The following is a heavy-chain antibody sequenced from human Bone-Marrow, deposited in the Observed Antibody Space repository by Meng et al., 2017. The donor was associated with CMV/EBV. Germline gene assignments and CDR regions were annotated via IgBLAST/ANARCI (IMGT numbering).Heavy chain of an antibody. V-gene: IGHV4-39*07. Sequence: SETLSLTCTVSDGSIRSNTYYWGWIRQPPGKGLEWIGSISYSGSTYYTPSLKSRVTISVDTSKSQFSLNLSSVTAADTAIYYCASITLWYTRFDYWGQGTLVTVS. CDR2: ISYSGST. J-gene: IGHJ4*02. CDR3: ASITLWYTRFDY. CDR1: DGSIRSNTYY. D-gene: IGHD2-21*01.